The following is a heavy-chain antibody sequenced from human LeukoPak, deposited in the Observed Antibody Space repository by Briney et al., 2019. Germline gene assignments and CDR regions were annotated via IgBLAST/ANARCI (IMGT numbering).Heavy chain of an antibody. Sequence: PGGSLRLSCAASGFTFSSYSMNWVRQAPGKGLEWVSSISSSSSYIYYADSVKGRFTISRDNAKNSLYLQMNSLRAEDTAVYYCASTTMVRGYSYYFDYWGQGTLVTVSS. CDR2: ISSSSSYI. V-gene: IGHV3-21*01. J-gene: IGHJ4*02. CDR3: ASTTMVRGYSYYFDY. D-gene: IGHD3-10*01. CDR1: GFTFSSYS.